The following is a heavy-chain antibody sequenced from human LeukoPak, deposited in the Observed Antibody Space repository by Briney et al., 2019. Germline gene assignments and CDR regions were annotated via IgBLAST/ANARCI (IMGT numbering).Heavy chain of an antibody. Sequence: SETLSLTCTVSGGSISSYYWSWIRQPPGKGLEWIGYIFYSGSTNYNPSLKSRVTISVDTSKNQFSLKLSSVIAADTAVYYCARATYYYDSSGYLENWFDPWGQGTLVTVSS. V-gene: IGHV4-59*01. J-gene: IGHJ5*02. D-gene: IGHD3-22*01. CDR1: GGSISSYY. CDR2: IFYSGST. CDR3: ARATYYYDSSGYLENWFDP.